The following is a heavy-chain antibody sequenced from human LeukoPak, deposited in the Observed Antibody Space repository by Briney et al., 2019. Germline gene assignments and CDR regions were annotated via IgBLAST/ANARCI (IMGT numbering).Heavy chain of an antibody. V-gene: IGHV4-4*07. Sequence: SETLSLTCTVSGGSISNYFWSWIRQPAGKGLEWIGRIYNSGSTNYNPSLKSRVTMSVGTSKNQFSLKLSSVTAADTAVYYCARHQHSGRQHYYGMDVWGQGTTVTVSS. J-gene: IGHJ6*02. CDR2: IYNSGST. CDR3: ARHQHSGRQHYYGMDV. D-gene: IGHD1-26*01. CDR1: GGSISNYF.